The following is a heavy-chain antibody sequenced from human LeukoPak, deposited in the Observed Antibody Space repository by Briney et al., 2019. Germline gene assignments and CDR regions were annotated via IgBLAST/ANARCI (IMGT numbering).Heavy chain of an antibody. CDR2: IYYSGST. CDR1: GGSISSYY. CDR3: ARQERYSSSWYYFDY. D-gene: IGHD6-13*01. Sequence: SETLSLTCTVSGGSISSYYWGWIRQPPGKGLEWIGYIYYSGSTNYNPSLKSRVTISVDTSKNQFSLKLSSVTAADTAVYYCARQERYSSSWYYFDYWGQGTLVTVSS. V-gene: IGHV4-59*01. J-gene: IGHJ4*02.